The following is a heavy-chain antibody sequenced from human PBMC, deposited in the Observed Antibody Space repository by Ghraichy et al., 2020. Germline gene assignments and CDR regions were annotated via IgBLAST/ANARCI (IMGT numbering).Heavy chain of an antibody. V-gene: IGHV1-69*04. CDR2: IIPILGIA. CDR1: GGTFSSYA. J-gene: IGHJ4*02. D-gene: IGHD3-9*01. Sequence: SVKVSCKASGGTFSSYAISWVRQAPGQGLEWMGRIIPILGIANYAQKFQGRVTITADKSTSTAYMELSSLRSEDTAVYYCAREPLDGYYDILTGYQFDYWGQGTLVTVSS. CDR3: AREPLDGYYDILTGYQFDY.